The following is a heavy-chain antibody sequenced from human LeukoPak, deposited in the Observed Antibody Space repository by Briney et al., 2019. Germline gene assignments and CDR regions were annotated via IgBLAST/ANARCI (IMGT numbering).Heavy chain of an antibody. D-gene: IGHD2-15*01. V-gene: IGHV4-34*01. J-gene: IGHJ6*03. CDR3: ARIGYCSGGSCYEGYYYYYMDV. Sequence: SETLSLTCAVYGGSFSGYYWSWIRQPPGKGLEWIGEINHSGSTNYNPSLKSRVTISVDTSKNQFSLKLSSVTAADTAVYYCARIGYCSGGSCYEGYYYYYMDVWGKGTTVTVSS. CDR2: INHSGST. CDR1: GGSFSGYY.